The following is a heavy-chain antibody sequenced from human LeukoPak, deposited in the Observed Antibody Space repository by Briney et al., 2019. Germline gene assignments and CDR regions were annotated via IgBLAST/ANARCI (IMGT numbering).Heavy chain of an antibody. V-gene: IGHV4-59*01. CDR3: ARGRLGGSGSYYNVLDY. J-gene: IGHJ4*02. CDR1: GGSISSYY. Sequence: SETLSLTCTVSGGSISSYYWSWIRQPPGKGLEWIGYISYSGSTNYNPSLKSRVTISVDTSRNQFSLKLSSVTAADTAVYYCARGRLGGSGSYYNVLDYWGQGTPLTVSS. CDR2: ISYSGST. D-gene: IGHD3-10*01.